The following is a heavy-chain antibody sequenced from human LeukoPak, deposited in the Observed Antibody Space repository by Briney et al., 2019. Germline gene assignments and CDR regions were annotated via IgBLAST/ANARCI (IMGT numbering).Heavy chain of an antibody. CDR1: NGSISSDTYS. J-gene: IGHJ4*02. Sequence: SETLSLTCTVSNGSISSDTYSWSWIRQPPGKGLQWIGYVYYSGSTNYNPSLKSRVTISVDTSKNQFSLKLSSVTAADTAVYYCARDVVAAVGSFDYWGQGTQVTVSS. CDR2: VYYSGST. CDR3: ARDVVAAVGSFDY. V-gene: IGHV4-61*01. D-gene: IGHD2-2*01.